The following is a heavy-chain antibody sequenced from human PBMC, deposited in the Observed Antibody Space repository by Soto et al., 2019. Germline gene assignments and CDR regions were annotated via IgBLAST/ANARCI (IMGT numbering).Heavy chain of an antibody. J-gene: IGHJ3*02. Sequence: QVQLQESGPGLVKPSQTLSLTCTVSGGSISSGGYYWSWIRQPPGKGLEWIGYIYYSWSTYYNPSLNCGCTISVDTSKNQCSQKLSSVTAADTGGYYCARGGAARELRNDAFDILGQGTIGPVSS. CDR1: GGSISSGGYY. D-gene: IGHD6-25*01. V-gene: IGHV4-31*03. CDR3: ARGGAARELRNDAFDI. CDR2: IYYSWST.